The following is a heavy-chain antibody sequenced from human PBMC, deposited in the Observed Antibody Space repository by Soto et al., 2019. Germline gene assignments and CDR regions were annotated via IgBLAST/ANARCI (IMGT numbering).Heavy chain of an antibody. D-gene: IGHD1-1*01. CDR1: GGTFSSYT. CDR3: ARNDPTNSGTTGFDY. V-gene: IGHV1-69*02. Sequence: QVQLVQSGAEVKKPGSSVKVSCKASGGTFSSYTISWVRQAPGQGLEWMGRIIPILGIANYAQKFQGRVTITADKSTSTAYMELSSLRSEDTAVYYCARNDPTNSGTTGFDYWGQGTLVTVSS. J-gene: IGHJ4*02. CDR2: IIPILGIA.